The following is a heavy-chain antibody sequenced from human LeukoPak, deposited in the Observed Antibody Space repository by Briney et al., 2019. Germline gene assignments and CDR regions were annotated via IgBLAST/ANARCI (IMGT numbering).Heavy chain of an antibody. CDR1: GFTVSSNY. CDR2: IYSGGST. D-gene: IGHD2-2*01. Sequence: GGSLRLSCAASGFTVSSNYMTWVRQAPGKGLEWVSVIYSGGSTYYADSVKGRFTISRDNSKNTLYLQMNSLRAEDTAVYYCAKDIVVVPAAMFVYYYYGMDVWGQGTTVTVSS. J-gene: IGHJ6*02. CDR3: AKDIVVVPAAMFVYYYYGMDV. V-gene: IGHV3-53*01.